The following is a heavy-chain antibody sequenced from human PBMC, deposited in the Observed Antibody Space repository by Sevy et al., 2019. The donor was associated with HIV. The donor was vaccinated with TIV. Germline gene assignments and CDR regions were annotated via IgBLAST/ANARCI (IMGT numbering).Heavy chain of an antibody. CDR1: GGSFSGYY. Sequence: SETLSLTCAVYGGSFSGYYWSWIRQPPGKGLEWIGEINHSGSTNYNPSLKSRVTISVDTSKNQFSLKLSSVTAADTAVYHCARGQYCSSTSCYNRKNWFDPWGQGTLVTVSS. J-gene: IGHJ5*02. CDR2: INHSGST. D-gene: IGHD2-2*02. V-gene: IGHV4-34*01. CDR3: ARGQYCSSTSCYNRKNWFDP.